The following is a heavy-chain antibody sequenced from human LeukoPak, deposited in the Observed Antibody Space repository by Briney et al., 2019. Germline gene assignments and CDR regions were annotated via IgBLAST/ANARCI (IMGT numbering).Heavy chain of an antibody. Sequence: GGSLRLSCATSGFSFSTYGLNWVRQAQGKGLKGVSRVSNSCDNTDYADSVKGLFTISRDNSKNPLYLQMNSLGVEDTAVYYCAKDRGAAAVGTFDCWGQGTLVTVSS. CDR1: GFSFSTYG. J-gene: IGHJ4*02. CDR3: AKDRGAAAVGTFDC. V-gene: IGHV3-23*01. D-gene: IGHD6-25*01. CDR2: VSNSCDNT.